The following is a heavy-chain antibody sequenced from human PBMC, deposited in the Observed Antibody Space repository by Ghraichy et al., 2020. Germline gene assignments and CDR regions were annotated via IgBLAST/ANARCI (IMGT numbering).Heavy chain of an antibody. V-gene: IGHV4-39*01. D-gene: IGHD4-23*01. J-gene: IGHJ4*02. CDR2: IYYSGST. Sequence: SETLSLTCTVSGGSISSSSYYWGWIRQPPGKGLEWIGSIYYSGSTYYNPSLKSRVTISVDTSKNQFSLKLSSVTAADTAVYYCARSNYGGNSGNFDYWGQGTLVTVSS. CDR3: ARSNYGGNSGNFDY. CDR1: GGSISSSSYY.